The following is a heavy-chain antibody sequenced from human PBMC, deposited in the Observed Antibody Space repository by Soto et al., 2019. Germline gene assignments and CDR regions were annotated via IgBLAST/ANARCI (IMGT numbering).Heavy chain of an antibody. V-gene: IGHV1-18*01. CDR1: GYTFTSYG. CDR2: ISAYNGNT. J-gene: IGHJ6*03. Sequence: ASVKVSCKASGYTFTSYGISWVRQAPGQGLEWMGWISAYNGNTNYAQKLQGRVTMTTDTSTSTAYMELRSLRSDDTAVYYCARDLWFGELLSPQNYYYYYMDVWGKGTTVTVSS. CDR3: ARDLWFGELLSPQNYYYYYMDV. D-gene: IGHD3-10*01.